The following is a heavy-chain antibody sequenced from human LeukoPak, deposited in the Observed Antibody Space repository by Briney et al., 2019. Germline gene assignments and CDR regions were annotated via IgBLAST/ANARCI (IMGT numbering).Heavy chain of an antibody. J-gene: IGHJ4*02. V-gene: IGHV4-4*07. CDR1: GGSISSYY. CDR3: AREGRGYSYGLLFDY. D-gene: IGHD5-18*01. CDR2: IYTSGST. Sequence: SETLSLTCTVSGGSISSYYWSWIRQPAGKGLEWIGRIYTSGSTNYNPSFKSRVTMSVDTSKNQFSLKLSSVTAADTAVYYCAREGRGYSYGLLFDYWGQGTLVTVSS.